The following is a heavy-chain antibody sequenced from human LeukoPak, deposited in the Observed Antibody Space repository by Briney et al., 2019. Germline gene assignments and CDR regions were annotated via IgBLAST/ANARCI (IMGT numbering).Heavy chain of an antibody. D-gene: IGHD3-22*01. CDR2: FDPEDGET. CDR3: AKVPIYYYDSSGYYDLNRIHDAFDI. Sequence: RASVKVSCKVSGYTLAELSMHWVRQAPGKGLEWMGGFDPEDGETIYAQKFQGRVTMTEDTSTDTAYMELSSLRAEDTAVYYCAKVPIYYYDSSGYYDLNRIHDAFDIWGQGTMVTVSS. V-gene: IGHV1-24*01. J-gene: IGHJ3*02. CDR1: GYTLAELS.